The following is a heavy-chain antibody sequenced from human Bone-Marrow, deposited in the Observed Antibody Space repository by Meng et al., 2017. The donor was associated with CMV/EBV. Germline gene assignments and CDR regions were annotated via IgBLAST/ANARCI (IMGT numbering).Heavy chain of an antibody. CDR2: IYYSGSN. CDR3: ARGSRAITIFGVVLNWFDP. D-gene: IGHD3-3*01. Sequence: SGSYYWSWIRQPPGKGLEWIGYIYYSGSNNYNPSLKSRVTISVDTSKNQFSLKLSSVTAADTAVYYCARGSRAITIFGVVLNWFDPWGQGTLVTVSS. CDR1: SGSYY. V-gene: IGHV4-61*01. J-gene: IGHJ5*02.